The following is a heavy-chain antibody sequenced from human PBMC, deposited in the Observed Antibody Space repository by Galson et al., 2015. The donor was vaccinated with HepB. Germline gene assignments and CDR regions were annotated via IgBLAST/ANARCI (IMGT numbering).Heavy chain of an antibody. CDR3: ARGSGEGGPEPA. CDR1: GFTFSDHY. CDR2: ISSSSSYT. Sequence: SLRLSCAASGFTFSDHYMSWIRQAPGKGLEWVSYISSSSSYTNYADSVKGRFTISRDNAKNSLYLQMNSLRAEDTAVYYCARGSGEGGPEPAWGQGTLVTVSS. J-gene: IGHJ5*02. V-gene: IGHV3-11*06. D-gene: IGHD3-16*01.